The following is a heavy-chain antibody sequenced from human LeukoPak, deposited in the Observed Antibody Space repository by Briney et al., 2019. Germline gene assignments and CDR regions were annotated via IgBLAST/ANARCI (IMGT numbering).Heavy chain of an antibody. V-gene: IGHV3-30-3*01. D-gene: IGHD6-19*01. Sequence: PGRSLRLSCAASGFAFNNYAMTWVRQAPGKGLEWVAFISYDGSNEFHADSVKARFTISKDNSKNMVYLQMSSLRAEDTAVYYCARVRIAVAGTCYYFDYWGQGTLVTVSS. J-gene: IGHJ4*02. CDR3: ARVRIAVAGTCYYFDY. CDR2: ISYDGSNE. CDR1: GFAFNNYA.